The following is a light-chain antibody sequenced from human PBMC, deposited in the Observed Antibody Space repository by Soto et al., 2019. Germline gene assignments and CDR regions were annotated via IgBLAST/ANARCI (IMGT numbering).Light chain of an antibody. J-gene: IGKJ1*01. CDR3: QQYNSYSRT. CDR2: KAS. Sequence: DIQMTQSPSTLTGSVGDRVTITCRAIQSINTWLAWYQQKPGKAPKLLIYKASSLESGVPSRFSGSGSGTEFTLTISSLQPDDFATYYCQQYNSYSRTFGQGTKVDIK. V-gene: IGKV1-5*03. CDR1: QSINTW.